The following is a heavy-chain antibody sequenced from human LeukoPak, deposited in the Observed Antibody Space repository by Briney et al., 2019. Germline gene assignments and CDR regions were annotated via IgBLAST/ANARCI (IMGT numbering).Heavy chain of an antibody. CDR1: GGSFSGYY. V-gene: IGHV4-34*01. CDR2: INHSGST. J-gene: IGHJ5*02. Sequence: SETLSLTCAVYGGSFSGYYWSWIRQPPGKGLEWIGEINHSGSTNYNPSLKSRVTISVDTSKNQFSLKLSYVTAADTAVYYCARGPESSSSLANWFDPCGQGTLVTVSS. D-gene: IGHD6-6*01. CDR3: ARGPESSSSLANWFDP.